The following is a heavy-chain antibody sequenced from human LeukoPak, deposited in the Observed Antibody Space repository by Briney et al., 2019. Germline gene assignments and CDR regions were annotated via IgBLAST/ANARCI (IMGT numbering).Heavy chain of an antibody. J-gene: IGHJ5*02. CDR1: GGSISSSSYY. Sequence: PSETLSLTCTVSGGSISSSSYYWGWTRQPPGKGLEWIGSIHYSGSTNYNPSLKSRVTISVDTSKNQFSLRLSSVTAADTAVYYCARAGGSHWNNWFDPWGQGTLVTVSS. CDR2: IHYSGST. V-gene: IGHV4-39*07. D-gene: IGHD1-26*01. CDR3: ARAGGSHWNNWFDP.